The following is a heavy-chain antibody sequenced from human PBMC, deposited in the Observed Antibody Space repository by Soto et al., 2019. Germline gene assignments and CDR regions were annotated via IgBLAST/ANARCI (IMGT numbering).Heavy chain of an antibody. J-gene: IGHJ4*02. CDR3: AKGRIVSSSSGGFDY. D-gene: IGHD6-6*01. CDR1: GFGFSSYV. V-gene: IGHV3-23*01. CDR2: MSVSGGSA. Sequence: PGGSLRLSCAASGFGFSSYVMSWVRQAPGKGLEWVSDMSVSGGSAYYADSVKGRFTISRDNSNNTLYLQMNSLRAEDTAVYYCAKGRIVSSSSGGFDYWGRGTLVTVS.